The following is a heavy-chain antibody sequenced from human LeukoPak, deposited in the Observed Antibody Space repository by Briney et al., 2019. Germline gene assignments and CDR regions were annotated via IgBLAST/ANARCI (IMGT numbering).Heavy chain of an antibody. CDR1: GFTFSSYW. J-gene: IGHJ6*03. CDR3: ARGGGGTYYYYYYMDV. V-gene: IGHV3-74*01. D-gene: IGHD2-15*01. Sequence: PGGSLRLSCAASGFTFSSYWMHWVRQAPGKGLVWVSRINTDGSSTSYADSVKGRFTISRDNAKNTLYLQMNSLRAEDTAVYYCARGGGGTYYYYYYMDVWGKGTTVTVSS. CDR2: INTDGSST.